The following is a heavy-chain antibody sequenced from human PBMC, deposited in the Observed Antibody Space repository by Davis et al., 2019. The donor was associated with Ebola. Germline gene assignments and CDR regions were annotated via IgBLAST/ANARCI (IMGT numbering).Heavy chain of an antibody. CDR2: ISSNGGST. D-gene: IGHD4-17*01. Sequence: GESLKISCSASGFTFSSYAMHWVRQAPGKGLEYVSAISSNGGSTYYADSVKGRFTISRDNSKNTLYLQMSSLRAEDTAVYYCVKVTTVTTYYGMDVWGQGTTVTVSS. CDR3: VKVTTVTTYYGMDV. J-gene: IGHJ6*02. CDR1: GFTFSSYA. V-gene: IGHV3-64D*08.